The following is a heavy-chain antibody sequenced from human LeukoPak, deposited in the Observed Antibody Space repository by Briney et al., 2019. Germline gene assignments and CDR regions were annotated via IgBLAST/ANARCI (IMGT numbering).Heavy chain of an antibody. V-gene: IGHV4-59*01. J-gene: IGHJ6*02. Sequence: SETLPLTCTVSGGSISSYYWSWIRQPPGKGLEWIGYIYYSGSTNYNPSLKSRVTISVDTSKNQFSLKLSSVTAADTAVYYCARDLDYGGNPYYYGMDVWGQGTTVTVSS. CDR1: GGSISSYY. CDR3: ARDLDYGGNPYYYGMDV. CDR2: IYYSGST. D-gene: IGHD4-23*01.